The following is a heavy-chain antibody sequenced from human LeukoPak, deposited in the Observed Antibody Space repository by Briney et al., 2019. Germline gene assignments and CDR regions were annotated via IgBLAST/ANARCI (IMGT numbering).Heavy chain of an antibody. J-gene: IGHJ4*02. CDR2: IYYSGST. V-gene: IGHV4-59*12. Sequence: PSETLSLTCTVSGGSISSYYWSWIRQPPGKGLEWIGYIYYSGSTNYNPSLKSRVTISVDKSKNQFSLKLSSVTAADTAVYYCVYLTDSSGRYWGQGTLVTVSS. CDR3: VYLTDSSGRY. D-gene: IGHD3-22*01. CDR1: GGSISSYY.